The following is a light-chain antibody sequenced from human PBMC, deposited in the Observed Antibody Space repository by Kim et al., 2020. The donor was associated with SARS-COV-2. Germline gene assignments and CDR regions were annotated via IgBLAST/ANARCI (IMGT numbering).Light chain of an antibody. CDR1: QSVSSS. V-gene: IGKV3-15*01. CDR2: EAS. Sequence: GALGERVTLSCRASQSVSSSLAWYQQKPGQAPRLLVYEASTRATGIPGRFTGSRSGTEFTLTISSLQYEDFAVYFCQHYNNWPLTFGGGTKVDIK. J-gene: IGKJ4*01. CDR3: QHYNNWPLT.